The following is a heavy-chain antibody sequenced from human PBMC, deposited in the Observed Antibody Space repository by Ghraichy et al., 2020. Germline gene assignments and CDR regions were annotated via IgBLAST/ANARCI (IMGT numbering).Heavy chain of an antibody. CDR2: ISSNNDNT. D-gene: IGHD2-2*02. CDR3: ARAQLHGYCSPTSYYNGREDFDY. V-gene: IGHV1-18*04. J-gene: IGHJ4*02. CDR1: GYTFTSYA. Sequence: ASVKVSCKSSGYTFTSYAITWVRQAPGQGLEWMGWISSNNDNTNYAQRLQGRVTMTTDTSTNTAYMELRSLRSDDTAVYYCARAQLHGYCSPTSYYNGREDFDYWGQGTLVTVSS.